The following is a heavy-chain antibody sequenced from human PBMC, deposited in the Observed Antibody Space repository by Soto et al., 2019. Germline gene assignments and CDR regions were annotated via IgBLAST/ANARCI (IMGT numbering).Heavy chain of an antibody. V-gene: IGHV4-34*01. Sequence: QVQLQQWGAGLLKPSETLSLTCAVYGGSFSGYYWTWIRQPPGTGLEWIGEINHSGSTNYNPSLKSRVTISVDTPKYQFSLTLTSVTAADTAVYYCARDKITGLFDYWGQGTLVTVSS. CDR3: ARDKITGLFDY. CDR1: GGSFSGYY. J-gene: IGHJ4*02. D-gene: IGHD2-8*02. CDR2: INHSGST.